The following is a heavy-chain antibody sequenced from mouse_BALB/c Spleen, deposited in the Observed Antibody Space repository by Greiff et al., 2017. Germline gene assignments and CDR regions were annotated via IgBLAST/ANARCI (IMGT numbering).Heavy chain of an antibody. V-gene: IGHV8-12*01. J-gene: IGHJ4*01. CDR1: GFSLSTSGMG. CDR3: ARRGYDNAMDY. Sequence: QVTLKECGPGILQPSQTLSLTCSFSGFSLSTSGMGVSWIRQPSGKGLEWLAHIYWDDDKRYNPSLKSRLTISKDTSSNQVFLKITSVDTADTATYYCARRGYDNAMDYWGQRTSVTVSS. CDR2: IYWDDDK. D-gene: IGHD2-14*01.